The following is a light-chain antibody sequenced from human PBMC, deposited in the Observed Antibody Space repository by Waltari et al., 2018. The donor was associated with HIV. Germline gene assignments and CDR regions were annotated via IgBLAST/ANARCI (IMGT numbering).Light chain of an antibody. CDR3: QQSYSTTYT. Sequence: DIQLTRPPPSLSASIGDRVTTPSRASQSISSFLNWYQQKPGKGPDLLIYRASTLQNGVPSRFIGSGSGTDFTLTISSLQPEDFATYYCQQSYSTTYTFGQWTKLEIK. V-gene: IGKV1-39*01. CDR1: QSISSF. J-gene: IGKJ2*01. CDR2: RAS.